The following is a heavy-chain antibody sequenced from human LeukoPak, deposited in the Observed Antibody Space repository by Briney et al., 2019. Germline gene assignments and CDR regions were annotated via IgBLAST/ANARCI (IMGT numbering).Heavy chain of an antibody. D-gene: IGHD3-3*01. CDR1: GGSISSYY. Sequence: PSETLSLTCTVSGGSISSYYWSWIRQPAGKGLEWIGRIYTSGSTNYNPSLKSRVTMSVDTSKNQFSLKLSSVTAADTAVYYCAGDLRITIFGVVTKAYYYMDVWGKGTTVTVSS. J-gene: IGHJ6*03. V-gene: IGHV4-4*07. CDR3: AGDLRITIFGVVTKAYYYMDV. CDR2: IYTSGST.